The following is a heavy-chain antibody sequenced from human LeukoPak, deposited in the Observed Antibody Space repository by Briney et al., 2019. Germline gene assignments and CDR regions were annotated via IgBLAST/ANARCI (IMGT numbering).Heavy chain of an antibody. D-gene: IGHD5-12*01. CDR2: ISYDGSNK. J-gene: IGHJ6*02. V-gene: IGHV3-30*18. Sequence: GSLRLXXAASXFTFSSYGMHWVRQAPGKGLEWVAVISYDGSNKYYADSVKGRFTISRDNSKNTLYLQMNSLRAEDTAVYYCAKDIVATIGYYGMDVWGQGTTVTVSS. CDR3: AKDIVATIGYYGMDV. CDR1: XFTFSSYG.